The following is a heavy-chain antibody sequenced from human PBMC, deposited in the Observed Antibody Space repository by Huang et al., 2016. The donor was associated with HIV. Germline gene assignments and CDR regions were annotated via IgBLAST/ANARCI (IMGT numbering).Heavy chain of an antibody. J-gene: IGHJ4*02. CDR1: GFTFSSYS. Sequence: EVQLVESGGGLVKPGGSLRLSCAASGFTFSSYSMNWVRQGPGKGLDWVSSISRSSSYRYYADSVKGRFTISRDNAKNSLYLQMNSLRAEDTAVYYCARAVPTPNRFGVGGFDYWGQGTLVTVSS. CDR2: ISRSSSYR. D-gene: IGHD3-3*01. CDR3: ARAVPTPNRFGVGGFDY. V-gene: IGHV3-21*01.